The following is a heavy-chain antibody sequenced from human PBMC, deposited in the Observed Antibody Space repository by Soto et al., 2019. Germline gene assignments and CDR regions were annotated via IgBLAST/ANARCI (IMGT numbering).Heavy chain of an antibody. V-gene: IGHV1-58*01. Sequence: SVKVSCKASGFTFTSSAVQWVRQARGQRLEWIGWIVVGSGNTNYAQKFQERVTITRDISTSTAYMELRSLRSDDTVVYYCARVPGFGYDILTGYMSAGVFDYWGQGTLVTVSS. J-gene: IGHJ4*02. CDR1: GFTFTSSA. CDR2: IVVGSGNT. CDR3: ARVPGFGYDILTGYMSAGVFDY. D-gene: IGHD3-9*01.